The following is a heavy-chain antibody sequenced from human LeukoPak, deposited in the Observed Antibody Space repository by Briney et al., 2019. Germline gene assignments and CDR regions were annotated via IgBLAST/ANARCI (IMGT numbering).Heavy chain of an antibody. CDR1: GYTFTGYY. J-gene: IGHJ4*02. CDR3: AREIKRYGSGSLPY. V-gene: IGHV1-2*02. Sequence: ASVKVSCKASGYTFTGYYMHWVRQAPGQGLEWMGWINPNSGGTNYAQKFQGRVTMTRDTSISTAYMELSRLRSDDTAVYYCAREIKRYGSGSLPYWGQGTLVTVSS. CDR2: INPNSGGT. D-gene: IGHD3-10*01.